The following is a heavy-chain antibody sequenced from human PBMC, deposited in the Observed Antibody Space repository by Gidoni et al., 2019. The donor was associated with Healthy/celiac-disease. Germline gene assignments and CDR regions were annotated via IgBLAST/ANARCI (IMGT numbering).Heavy chain of an antibody. J-gene: IGHJ5*02. Sequence: QVQLVASGEGVVQPGRSRCPSWAASGFTSSSYAMHWVRQAPGKGLEWVAVISYDGSNKYYADSVKGRFTISRDNSKNTLYLQMNSLRAEDTAVYYCAKGLGYCSSTSCYSGSLTYNWFDPWGQGTLVTVSS. V-gene: IGHV3-30*18. CDR3: AKGLGYCSSTSCYSGSLTYNWFDP. D-gene: IGHD2-2*01. CDR2: ISYDGSNK. CDR1: GFTSSSYA.